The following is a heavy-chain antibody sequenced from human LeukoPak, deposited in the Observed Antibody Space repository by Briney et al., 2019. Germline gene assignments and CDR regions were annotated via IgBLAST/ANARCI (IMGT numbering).Heavy chain of an antibody. Sequence: PGGSLRLSCAASGFTFSNYGMHWVRQAPGKGLEWVAVIWYDGSNKYYADSVKGRFTISRDNSKNTLYLQMNSLRAEDTAVYYCAKSVGSYLYYFDYWGQGTLVTVSS. J-gene: IGHJ4*02. CDR2: IWYDGSNK. CDR1: GFTFSNYG. D-gene: IGHD1-26*01. CDR3: AKSVGSYLYYFDY. V-gene: IGHV3-33*06.